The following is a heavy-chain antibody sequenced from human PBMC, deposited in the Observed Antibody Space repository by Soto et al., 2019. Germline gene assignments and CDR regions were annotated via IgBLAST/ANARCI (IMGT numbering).Heavy chain of an antibody. CDR2: IRSKANSYAT. D-gene: IGHD2-2*01. J-gene: IGHJ1*01. CDR1: GVTFSGSA. CDR3: TTLYCNSASCQRGIRFQH. Sequence: EVQLVESGGGLVQPGGSLKLSCAASGVTFSGSAMHWVRQASGKGLEWVGRIRSKANSYATAYAASVKGRFTISSDDSKHTAYLQMTSLKTEDRAVYSCTTLYCNSASCQRGIRFQHWGQGTLVTFSS. V-gene: IGHV3-73*01.